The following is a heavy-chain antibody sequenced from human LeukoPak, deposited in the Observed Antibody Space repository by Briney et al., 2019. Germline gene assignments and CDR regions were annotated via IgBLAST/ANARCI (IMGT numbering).Heavy chain of an antibody. Sequence: PRRSLRLSCAASGFTFSSYAMHWVRQAPGKGLEWVAVISYDGSNKYYADSVKGRFTISRDNSKNTLYLQMSSLRAEDTAVYYCVKDPTTYGYGFDYWGQGTLVTVSS. J-gene: IGHJ4*02. CDR2: ISYDGSNK. CDR3: VKDPTTYGYGFDY. V-gene: IGHV3-30*14. D-gene: IGHD5-18*01. CDR1: GFTFSSYA.